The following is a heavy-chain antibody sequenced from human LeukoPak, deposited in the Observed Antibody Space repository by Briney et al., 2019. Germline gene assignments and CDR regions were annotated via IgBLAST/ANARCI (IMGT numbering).Heavy chain of an antibody. V-gene: IGHV4-59*11. D-gene: IGHD2-21*02. CDR2: IYYSGST. CDR3: ARDDFYSPFDY. CDR1: GGSISSHY. J-gene: IGHJ4*02. Sequence: SETLSLTCTVSGGSISSHYWSWIRQPPGKGLEWIGYIYYSGSTNYNPSLKSRVTISVDTSKNQFSLKLSSVTAADTAVYYCARDDFYSPFDYWGQGTLVPVSS.